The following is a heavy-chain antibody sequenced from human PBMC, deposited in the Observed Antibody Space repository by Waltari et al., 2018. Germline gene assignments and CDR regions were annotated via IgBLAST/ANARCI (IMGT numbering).Heavy chain of an antibody. CDR1: GFPVSINY. V-gene: IGHV3-53*01. CDR3: ARDAAYCGGDCFGY. Sequence: EVPLVESGGGLIQPGGSLRLSCAASGFPVSINYMSWVCQAPGKGLEWVSIIYANGSTYYADSVKGRFTISRDNSKNTLYLQMNSLRVEDTAVYYCARDAAYCGGDCFGYWGQGTLVTVSS. CDR2: IYANGST. J-gene: IGHJ4*02. D-gene: IGHD2-21*01.